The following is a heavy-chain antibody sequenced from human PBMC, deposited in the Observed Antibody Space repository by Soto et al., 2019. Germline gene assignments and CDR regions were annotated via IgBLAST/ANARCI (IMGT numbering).Heavy chain of an antibody. V-gene: IGHV3-74*01. Sequence: GGSLRLSCAASGFTFSSYWIHWVRQAPGKGLVWVSRINSDGSSTSYADSVKGRFTISRDNAKNTLYLQMNSLRAEDTAVYYCARKYSSSWYDAFDIWGQGTMVTVSS. J-gene: IGHJ3*02. CDR1: GFTFSSYW. CDR3: ARKYSSSWYDAFDI. D-gene: IGHD6-13*01. CDR2: INSDGSST.